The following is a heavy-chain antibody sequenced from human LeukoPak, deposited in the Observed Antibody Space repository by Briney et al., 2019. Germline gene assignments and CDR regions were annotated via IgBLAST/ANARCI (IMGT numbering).Heavy chain of an antibody. J-gene: IGHJ5*02. Sequence: SGGSLRLSCAASRFTFSSYWMTWVRQAPGKGLEWVANINLDGSEKDYVDSVKGRFTISRDNAKNSLYLQMNSLRVEDTAVYYCARVPHCGGDCYFSWFDPWGQGTLVTVSS. D-gene: IGHD2-21*02. CDR2: INLDGSEK. CDR3: ARVPHCGGDCYFSWFDP. V-gene: IGHV3-7*01. CDR1: RFTFSSYW.